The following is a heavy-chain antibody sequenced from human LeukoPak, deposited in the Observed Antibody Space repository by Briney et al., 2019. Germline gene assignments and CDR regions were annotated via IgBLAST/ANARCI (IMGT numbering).Heavy chain of an antibody. D-gene: IGHD5-18*01. Sequence: PSETLSLTCTVSGGSISSSSYYWGWIRQPPGKGPEWIGSIYYSGSTYYNPSLKSRVTISVDTSKNQFSLKLSSVTAADTAVYYCARGLVDTAMVEPLDVWGKGTTVTVSS. CDR2: IYYSGST. CDR3: ARGLVDTAMVEPLDV. CDR1: GGSISSSSYY. V-gene: IGHV4-39*07. J-gene: IGHJ6*04.